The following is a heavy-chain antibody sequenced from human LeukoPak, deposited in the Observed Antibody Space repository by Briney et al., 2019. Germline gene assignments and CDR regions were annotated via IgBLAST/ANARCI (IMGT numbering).Heavy chain of an antibody. CDR1: GGSVSISSYY. V-gene: IGHV4-39*07. Sequence: SEALSLTCTVSGGSVSISSYYWGWIRQPPGKGLEWIGTIYYSGNTYYNPSLKSRVTISVDTSRNQFSLKLSSVTAADTAVYYCARYHSGYDDYWGQGTLVTVSS. D-gene: IGHD5-12*01. J-gene: IGHJ4*02. CDR2: IYYSGNT. CDR3: ARYHSGYDDY.